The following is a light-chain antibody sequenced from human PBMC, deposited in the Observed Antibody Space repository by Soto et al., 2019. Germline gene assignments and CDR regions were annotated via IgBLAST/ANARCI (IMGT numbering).Light chain of an antibody. CDR3: SSYTSSSLYV. Sequence: QSALTQPASVSGSLGQSITISCTGTSSDVGGYNYVSWYQQHPGKAPKLMIYDVSNRPSGVSNRFSGSKSGNTASLTISGLQAEDEADYYCSSYTSSSLYVFGTGTKLTVL. CDR1: SSDVGGYNY. J-gene: IGLJ1*01. CDR2: DVS. V-gene: IGLV2-14*01.